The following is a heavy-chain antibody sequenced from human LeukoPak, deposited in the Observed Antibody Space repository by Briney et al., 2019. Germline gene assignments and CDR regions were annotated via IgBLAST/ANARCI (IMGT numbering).Heavy chain of an antibody. Sequence: SETLSLTCTVSGGSISSYYWSWIRQPPWKGLEWIGYIYYSGSTNYNPSLKSRVTISVDTSKNQFSLKLSSVTAADTAVYYCARAIAAADYNWFDPWGQGTLVTVSS. CDR3: ARAIAAADYNWFDP. D-gene: IGHD6-13*01. J-gene: IGHJ5*02. V-gene: IGHV4-59*01. CDR1: GGSISSYY. CDR2: IYYSGST.